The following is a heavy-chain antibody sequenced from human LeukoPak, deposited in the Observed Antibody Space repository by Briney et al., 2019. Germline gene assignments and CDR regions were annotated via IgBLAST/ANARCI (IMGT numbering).Heavy chain of an antibody. V-gene: IGHV3-53*01. Sequence: GGSLRLSCAASGCSVSDNYMTWVRQAPGKGLEWVSVIYAGGNTYYADSVKGRFTISRDNSKNTLFLQMDSLRAEDTAVYYCARAGQWLEYFHHWGQGTLVTVSS. J-gene: IGHJ1*01. CDR2: IYAGGNT. CDR3: ARAGQWLEYFHH. CDR1: GCSVSDNY. D-gene: IGHD6-19*01.